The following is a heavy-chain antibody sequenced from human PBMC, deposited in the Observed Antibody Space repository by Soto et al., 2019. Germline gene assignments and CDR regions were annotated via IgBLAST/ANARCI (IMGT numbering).Heavy chain of an antibody. CDR2: IYYSGST. CDR1: GGSISNYY. D-gene: IGHD5-18*01. J-gene: IGHJ4*02. CDR3: ARHRYSYGVYYFDY. Sequence: SETLSLTCIVSGGSISNYYWSWIRQPPGKGFEWIGFIYYSGSTNYNPSLTSRVTISVDTSKNQFSLKLSSVTAADTAVYYCARHRYSYGVYYFDYWGQGTLVTVS. V-gene: IGHV4-59*08.